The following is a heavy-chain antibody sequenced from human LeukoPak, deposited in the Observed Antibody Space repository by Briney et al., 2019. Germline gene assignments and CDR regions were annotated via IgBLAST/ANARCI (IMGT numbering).Heavy chain of an antibody. V-gene: IGHV3-69-1*01. CDR2: ITSGTSI. CDR3: ARAYRPDY. CDR1: GFSFSTFA. D-gene: IGHD2-2*01. Sequence: GGSLRLSCAASGFSFSTFAISWVRQAPGKGLEWVSSITSGTSIYYADSVKGRFTISRDNAKNTLYLQMNSLRAEDTAVYYCARAYRPDYWGQGTLVTVSS. J-gene: IGHJ4*02.